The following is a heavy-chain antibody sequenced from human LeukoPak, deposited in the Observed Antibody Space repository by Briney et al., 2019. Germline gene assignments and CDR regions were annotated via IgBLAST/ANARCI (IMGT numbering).Heavy chain of an antibody. CDR1: GFTFSSYW. D-gene: IGHD3-22*01. Sequence: GGSLRLSCAASGFTFSSYWMHWVRQAPGKGPVWVSRINSDGTGTMYADSVKGRFTISRDNAKNTLYLQMNSLRAEDTAVYYCARDRGTSGYLPWGQGTLVTVSS. V-gene: IGHV3-74*03. J-gene: IGHJ5*02. CDR3: ARDRGTSGYLP. CDR2: INSDGTGT.